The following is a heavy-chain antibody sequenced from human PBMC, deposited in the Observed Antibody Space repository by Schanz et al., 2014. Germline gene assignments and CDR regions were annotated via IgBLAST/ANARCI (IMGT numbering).Heavy chain of an antibody. CDR2: ISSSSSTI. J-gene: IGHJ5*02. V-gene: IGHV3-48*01. CDR1: GITFSNYN. Sequence: EVKLVESGGGLVQPGGSLRLSCAVSGITFSNYNMNWVRQAPGQGLEWVSHISSSSSTIYYADSVKGRFTISRDNAKKSVYLQMDSLRAEDTAQYHCVKEEWWRFDPWGQGTLVTVSS. D-gene: IGHD2-15*01. CDR3: VKEEWWRFDP.